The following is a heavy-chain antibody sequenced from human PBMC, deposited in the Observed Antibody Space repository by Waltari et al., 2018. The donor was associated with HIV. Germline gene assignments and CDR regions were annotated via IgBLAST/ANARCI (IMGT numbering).Heavy chain of an antibody. J-gene: IGHJ6*02. V-gene: IGHV3-74*01. Sequence: EVQLVESGGGLVQPGGSLRLSCAASGFTFSSYWIHWVRQAPGKGLVWVSRSNTEGSSTSYADSVKGRFTISRDNAKNTLYLQMNSLRAEDTAVYYCARGGHCSGISCYTGDYSYGLDVWGQGTTVTVSS. CDR1: GFTFSSYW. CDR2: SNTEGSST. D-gene: IGHD2-2*02. CDR3: ARGGHCSGISCYTGDYSYGLDV.